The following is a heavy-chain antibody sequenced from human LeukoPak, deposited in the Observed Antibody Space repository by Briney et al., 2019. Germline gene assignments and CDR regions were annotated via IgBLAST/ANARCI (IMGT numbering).Heavy chain of an antibody. D-gene: IGHD3-10*01. J-gene: IGHJ4*02. V-gene: IGHV4-34*01. CDR1: GGSFSGYY. CDR3: ARGIPYYYGSGSYYKGPPFDY. Sequence: PSETLSLTCAVYGGSFSGYYWSWIRQPPGKGLEWIGEINHSGSTNYNPSLKSRVTISVDTSKNQFSLKLSSVTAADTAVYYCARGIPYYYGSGSYYKGPPFDYWGQGTLVTVSS. CDR2: INHSGST.